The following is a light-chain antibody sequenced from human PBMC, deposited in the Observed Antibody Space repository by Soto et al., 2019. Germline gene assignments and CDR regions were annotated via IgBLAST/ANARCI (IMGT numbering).Light chain of an antibody. CDR2: DVS. J-gene: IGLJ1*01. CDR3: SSYTHTSTPYV. Sequence: QSALTQPASVSGSPGQSIAISCTGSSSDVGTYDFVSWYQQHPGKAPELMIYDVSNRPSGISNRFSGSKSGNTASLTISGLQAEDEADYSCSSYTHTSTPYVFGTGTKLTVL. V-gene: IGLV2-14*03. CDR1: SSDVGTYDF.